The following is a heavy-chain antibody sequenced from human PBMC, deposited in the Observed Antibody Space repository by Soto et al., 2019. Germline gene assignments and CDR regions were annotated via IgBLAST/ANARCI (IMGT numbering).Heavy chain of an antibody. Sequence: PSETLSLTCTVSGDSISSSFSYWAWIRQPPGKGLEWIGTIYYSGSTYYNNPSLKSRVTISVDTSRNQFSLKLTSVTAADTAIYYCARHGGTLTGSPIDYWGQGTLVTVSS. CDR1: GDSISSSFSY. J-gene: IGHJ4*02. CDR3: ARHGGTLTGSPIDY. V-gene: IGHV4-39*01. D-gene: IGHD3-9*01. CDR2: IYYSGST.